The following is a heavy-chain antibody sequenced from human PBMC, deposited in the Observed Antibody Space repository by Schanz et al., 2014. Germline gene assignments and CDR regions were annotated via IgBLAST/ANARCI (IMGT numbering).Heavy chain of an antibody. Sequence: VQLVESGGGLVKPGGSLRLSCAASGITLSGYGLHWVRQAPGKGLEWVGFISFDGRNTGYAHSVKGRFTISRDNAKNSLYLQMNSLRAEDTAVYYCARPSDSSWYMDVWGKGTTDAVSS. V-gene: IGHV3-30*03. CDR2: ISFDGRNT. J-gene: IGHJ6*03. D-gene: IGHD2-21*02. CDR3: ARPSDSSWYMDV. CDR1: GITLSGYG.